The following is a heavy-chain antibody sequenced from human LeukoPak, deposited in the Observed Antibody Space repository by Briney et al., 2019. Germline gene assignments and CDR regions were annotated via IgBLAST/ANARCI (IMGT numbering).Heavy chain of an antibody. Sequence: GGSLRPSCAASGFTFSSYGMHWVRQAPGKGLEWVAVIWYDGSNKYYADSVKGRFTISRDNSKNTLYLQMNSLRAEDTAVYYCARAPTYDILTGYYYYYYGMDVWGQGTTVTVSS. CDR3: ARAPTYDILTGYYYYYYGMDV. V-gene: IGHV3-33*01. D-gene: IGHD3-9*01. CDR1: GFTFSSYG. J-gene: IGHJ6*02. CDR2: IWYDGSNK.